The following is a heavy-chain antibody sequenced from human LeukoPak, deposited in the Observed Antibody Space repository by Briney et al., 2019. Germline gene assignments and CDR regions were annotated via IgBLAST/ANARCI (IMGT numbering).Heavy chain of an antibody. CDR1: GXSISRYY. Sequence: PSETLSLTCTVSGXSISRYYGGWIRQPAGKGLEWIGRIYASGSTNYNPSLKSRVTMSVDTSKNQFSLNLNSVTAADTAVYYCARDYFIGDWNYFDYWGQGTLVTVTS. V-gene: IGHV4-4*07. J-gene: IGHJ4*02. D-gene: IGHD2-21*02. CDR2: IYASGST. CDR3: ARDYFIGDWNYFDY.